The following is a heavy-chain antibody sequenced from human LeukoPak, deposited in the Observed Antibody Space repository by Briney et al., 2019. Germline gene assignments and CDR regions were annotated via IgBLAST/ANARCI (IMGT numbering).Heavy chain of an antibody. Sequence: PGRSLRLSCAASGFTFSSYGIHWVRQAPGKGLEWVAVISYDGSNKYYADSVKGRFTISRDSSKNTLYLQMNSLRAEDTAVYYCAKDGVPDTAIPKGEIDYWGQGTLVTVSS. V-gene: IGHV3-30*18. J-gene: IGHJ4*02. D-gene: IGHD2-2*02. CDR3: AKDGVPDTAIPKGEIDY. CDR1: GFTFSSYG. CDR2: ISYDGSNK.